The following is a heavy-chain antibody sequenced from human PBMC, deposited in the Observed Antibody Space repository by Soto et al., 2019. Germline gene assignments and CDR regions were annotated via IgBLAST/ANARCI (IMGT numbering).Heavy chain of an antibody. CDR2: IFWDGSEE. CDR1: GLNFSNNG. Sequence: QGLLVESGGGVVQPGRSLRLSCAASGLNFSNNGMHWVRQAPGKGLEWLALIFWDGSEEYYADSVKGRFTISRDNSKSTLFLQMDSLRVDDTAVYYCASQSLNRPMDVWGQGTAVTVSS. J-gene: IGHJ6*02. CDR3: ASQSLNRPMDV. V-gene: IGHV3-33*01.